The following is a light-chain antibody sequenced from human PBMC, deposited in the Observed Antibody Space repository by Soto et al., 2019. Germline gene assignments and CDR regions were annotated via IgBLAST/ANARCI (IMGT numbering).Light chain of an antibody. CDR1: SGDIANNY. CDR3: QSYDSSDVV. Sequence: LTQPHSVSESPGKTVSISCTRSSGDIANNYVQWFQQRPGSAPTTVIYKGNQRPSGVPDRFSGSIDSSSNSASLTISGLKTEDEADYFCQSYDSSDVVFGGGTKLTVL. V-gene: IGLV6-57*04. J-gene: IGLJ2*01. CDR2: KGN.